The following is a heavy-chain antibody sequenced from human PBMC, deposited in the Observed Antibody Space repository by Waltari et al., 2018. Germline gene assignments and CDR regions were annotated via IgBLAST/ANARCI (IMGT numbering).Heavy chain of an antibody. CDR3: ARTHGSGWYYYYGMDV. D-gene: IGHD6-19*01. J-gene: IGHJ6*02. CDR1: GGSISSYY. CDR2: IYYSGST. V-gene: IGHV4-59*01. Sequence: QVQLQESGPGLVKPSETLSLTCTVSGGSISSYYWSWIRQPPGKGMEWIGYIYYSGSTNYNPSLKSRVTRAVDTSKNQCSLKLSSVTAADTAVYYCARTHGSGWYYYYGMDVWGQGTTVTVSS.